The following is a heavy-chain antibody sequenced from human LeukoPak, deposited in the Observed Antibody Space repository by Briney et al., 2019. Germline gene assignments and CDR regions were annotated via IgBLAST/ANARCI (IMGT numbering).Heavy chain of an antibody. CDR3: AKDIVVGATSSFDY. D-gene: IGHD1-26*01. CDR1: GFTFSRYA. CDR2: ISGSGGST. Sequence: GVLKLSCAASGFTFSRYAMSWVRQAPGKGLEWVSAISGSGGSTYYADSVKGRFTISRDNSKNTLYLQMNSLRAEDTAVYYCAKDIVVGATSSFDYWGQGTLVTVSS. J-gene: IGHJ4*02. V-gene: IGHV3-23*01.